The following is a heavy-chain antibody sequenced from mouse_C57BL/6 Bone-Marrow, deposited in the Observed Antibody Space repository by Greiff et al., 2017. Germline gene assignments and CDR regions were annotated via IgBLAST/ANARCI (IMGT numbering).Heavy chain of an antibody. CDR2: IDPSDSYT. V-gene: IGHV1-69*01. CDR1: GYTFTSYW. J-gene: IGHJ2*01. Sequence: QVQLQQPGAELVMPGASVKLSCKASGYTFTSYWMHWVKQRPGQGLELIGEIDPSDSYTNYNQKFKGKSTLTVDKSSSTAYMQLSSLTSEDSAVYYCARSKDYWGQGTTLTVSS. D-gene: IGHD1-3*01. CDR3: ARSKDY.